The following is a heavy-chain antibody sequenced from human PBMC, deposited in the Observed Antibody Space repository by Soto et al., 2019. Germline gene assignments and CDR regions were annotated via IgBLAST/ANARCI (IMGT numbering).Heavy chain of an antibody. V-gene: IGHV3-21*02. CDR1: GFTFTNHN. J-gene: IGHJ4*02. Sequence: EVQLVESGGGLVKPGGSLRLSCAASGFTFTNHNMNWVRQAPGKGLEWVSSISSSSSFRNYADSVKGRFSISRDNDKNGVYLHMDSLRAEDTAVYYCARDPPLSVLVVVATDDFWGQGTLVTVSS. CDR2: ISSSSSFR. CDR3: ARDPPLSVLVVVATDDF. D-gene: IGHD2-21*01.